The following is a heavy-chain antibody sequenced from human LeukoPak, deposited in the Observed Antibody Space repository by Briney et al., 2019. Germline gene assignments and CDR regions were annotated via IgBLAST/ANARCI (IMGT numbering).Heavy chain of an antibody. Sequence: PSETLSLTCTVSGGSISSYYWSWIRQPPGKGLEWIGYIYYSGSTNYNPSPKSRVTISVDTSKNQFSLKLSSVTAADTAVYYCARHEYCSGGSCVWEYFDYWGQGTLVTVSS. CDR3: ARHEYCSGGSCVWEYFDY. CDR2: IYYSGST. D-gene: IGHD2-15*01. CDR1: GGSISSYY. V-gene: IGHV4-59*08. J-gene: IGHJ4*02.